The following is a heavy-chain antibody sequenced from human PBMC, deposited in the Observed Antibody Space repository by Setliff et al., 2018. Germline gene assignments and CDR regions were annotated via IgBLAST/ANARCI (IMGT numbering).Heavy chain of an antibody. CDR3: ARGALEYQLRPFDY. Sequence: SETLSLTCTVSGGSISSSIYYWGWIRQPPGKGLEWIGSIYYSGSTYYNPSLKSRVTISVDTSKNQFSLKLSSVTAADTAVYYCARGALEYQLRPFDYWGQGTLGTVSS. CDR1: GGSISSSIYY. D-gene: IGHD2-2*01. J-gene: IGHJ4*02. V-gene: IGHV4-39*07. CDR2: IYYSGST.